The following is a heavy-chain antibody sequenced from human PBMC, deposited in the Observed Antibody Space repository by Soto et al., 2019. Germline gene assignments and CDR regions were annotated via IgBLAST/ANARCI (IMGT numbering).Heavy chain of an antibody. CDR3: ARGGGIAAPGPNWFDP. D-gene: IGHD6-13*01. Sequence: GASVKVSCKASGYSLSGYYLHWVRQAPGQGPEWMGWINPNSGGTKYVQKLQGRVTMTRDTSISTVYLELSRLRSDDTAVYYCARGGGIAAPGPNWFDPWGQGTLVTVSS. V-gene: IGHV1-2*02. CDR2: INPNSGGT. CDR1: GYSLSGYY. J-gene: IGHJ5*02.